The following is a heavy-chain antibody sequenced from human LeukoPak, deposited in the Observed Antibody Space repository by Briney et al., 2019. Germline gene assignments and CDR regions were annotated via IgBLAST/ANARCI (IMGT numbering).Heavy chain of an antibody. CDR2: ISGSGDST. Sequence: PGGSLRLSCAASGFTFRSYAMSWVRQAPGKGLEWVSVISGSGDSTYYADSVKGRCTISRDNSKNTLYLQMNSLRAEDTAVYYCARGGDFWSGYSRGYYMDVWGKGTTVTVSS. J-gene: IGHJ6*03. CDR3: ARGGDFWSGYSRGYYMDV. V-gene: IGHV3-23*01. CDR1: GFTFRSYA. D-gene: IGHD3-3*01.